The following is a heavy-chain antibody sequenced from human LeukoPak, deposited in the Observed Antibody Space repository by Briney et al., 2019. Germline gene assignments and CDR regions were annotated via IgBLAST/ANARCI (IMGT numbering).Heavy chain of an antibody. CDR3: ARDYKYAFDN. CDR2: IGIDSGNT. J-gene: IGHJ4*03. V-gene: IGHV3-48*01. D-gene: IGHD5-24*01. CDR1: GFTFSDYS. Sequence: GGSLRLSCAASGFTFSDYSMNWVRQAPGKGLEWISYIGIDSGNTNYADSVKGRFTISGDKAKNSLYLQMNSLRVEDTAVYYCARDYKYAFDNWGQGTTVIVSS.